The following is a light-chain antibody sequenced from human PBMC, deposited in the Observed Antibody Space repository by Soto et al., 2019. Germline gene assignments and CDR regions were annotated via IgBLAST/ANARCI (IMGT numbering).Light chain of an antibody. CDR3: YSYTTSSTRV. Sequence: QSALTQPASVSGSPGQSITISCTGTSSDVGAYNYVSWYQQHPGKAPKLMIYDVSNRPSGVSNRFSCSKSGNTASLTISGLQAEDGAGYYCYSYTTSSTRVFGGGTKLTVL. J-gene: IGLJ2*01. V-gene: IGLV2-14*01. CDR1: SSDVGAYNY. CDR2: DVS.